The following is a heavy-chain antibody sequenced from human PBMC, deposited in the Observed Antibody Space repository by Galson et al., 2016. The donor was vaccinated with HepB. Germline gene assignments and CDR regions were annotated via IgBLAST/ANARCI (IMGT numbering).Heavy chain of an antibody. CDR3: ARCLQDITGDDAFDI. D-gene: IGHD1-14*01. J-gene: IGHJ3*02. Sequence: LRLSCAASGLTFGSHAMTWVRQGPGKGLEWVSGISGGGGLTHYRHSVRGRFTISRDNSKNTLYLQMINLRAEDTAIYYCARCLQDITGDDAFDIWGRGTMVTVSP. CDR1: GLTFGSHA. CDR2: ISGGGGLT. V-gene: IGHV3-23*01.